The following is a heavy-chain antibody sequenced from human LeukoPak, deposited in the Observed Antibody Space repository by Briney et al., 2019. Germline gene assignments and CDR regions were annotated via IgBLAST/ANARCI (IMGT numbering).Heavy chain of an antibody. CDR2: TSGSGGTT. CDR1: GFTFSNYA. V-gene: IGHV3-23*01. J-gene: IGHJ4*02. D-gene: IGHD3/OR15-3a*01. CDR3: AKVATWTYFDS. Sequence: GGSLRLSCAASGFTFSNYAMGWVRQAPGKGLEWVSATSGSGGTTYYADSVKGRFTISRDNSKNTLYLQMNSLRAEDTAVYYCAKVATWTYFDSWGQGTLVTVSS.